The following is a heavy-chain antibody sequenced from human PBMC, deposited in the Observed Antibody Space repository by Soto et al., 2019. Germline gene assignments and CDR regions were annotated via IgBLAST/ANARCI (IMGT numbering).Heavy chain of an antibody. J-gene: IGHJ5*02. CDR2: IFSNDEK. D-gene: IGHD6-13*01. CDR3: ASTYSPSWYGFDP. Sequence: QVTVKESGPVLVKPTETLTLTCTVSGFSLSNAGLGVSWIRQPPGKAREWLAHIFSNDEKSYSTSLKSRLTNSKHTSNSQVVLTMSNMDHVDTATYYCASTYSPSWYGFDPWGKGTLVTGSS. V-gene: IGHV2-26*04. CDR1: GFSLSNAGLG.